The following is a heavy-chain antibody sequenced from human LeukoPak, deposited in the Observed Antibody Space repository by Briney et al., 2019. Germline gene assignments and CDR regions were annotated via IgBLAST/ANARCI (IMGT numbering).Heavy chain of an antibody. CDR3: AKDTDTVVRYSDY. Sequence: GGSLRLSCAASGFSVSTTYMSWVRQAPGKGLEWVSAISGSGGSTYYADSVKGRFTISRDNSKNTLYLQMNSLKAEDTAVYYCAKDTDTVVRYSDYWGQGTLVTVSS. J-gene: IGHJ4*02. V-gene: IGHV3-23*01. CDR1: GFSVSTTY. CDR2: ISGSGGST. D-gene: IGHD4-23*01.